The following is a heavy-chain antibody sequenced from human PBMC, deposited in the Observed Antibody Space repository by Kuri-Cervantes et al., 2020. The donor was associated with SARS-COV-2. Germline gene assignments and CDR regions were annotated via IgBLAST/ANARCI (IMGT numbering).Heavy chain of an antibody. Sequence: GGSLRLSCETSGFTFNAYWMTWVRQAPGRGLEGVANIKQDGSEKWYVDSVKGRFTISRDNAKNSVYLQMNSLRDEDTAVYHCARIRRDSPTDVTDFWGREPWSPSPQ. J-gene: IGHJ4*02. CDR3: ARIRRDSPTDVTDF. CDR2: IKQDGSEK. CDR1: GFTFNAYW. D-gene: IGHD2/OR15-2a*01. V-gene: IGHV3-7*01.